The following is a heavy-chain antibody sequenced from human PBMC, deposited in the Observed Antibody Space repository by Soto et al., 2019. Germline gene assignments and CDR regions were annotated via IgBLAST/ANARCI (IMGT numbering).Heavy chain of an antibody. CDR3: ARLATRYYFDY. D-gene: IGHD1-1*01. V-gene: IGHV4-59*01. Sequence: SETLSLTCTVSGGSISSYYWSWIRQPPGKGLEWIGYIYYSGSTNYNPSLKSRFTISVDTSKNQFSLKMSSVTAADTAVYYCARLATRYYFDYWGQGTLVTVSS. CDR1: GGSISSYY. J-gene: IGHJ4*02. CDR2: IYYSGST.